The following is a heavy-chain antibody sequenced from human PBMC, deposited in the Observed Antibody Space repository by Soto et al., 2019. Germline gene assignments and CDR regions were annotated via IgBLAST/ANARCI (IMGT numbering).Heavy chain of an antibody. D-gene: IGHD3-22*01. CDR3: ARSPSGIVVVTSYFDY. CDR2: INPNSGGT. V-gene: IGHV1-2*04. J-gene: IGHJ4*02. CDR1: GYTFTGSY. Sequence: ASVKVSCKASGYTFTGSYMHWVRQAPGQGLEWMGWINPNSGGTNYAQKFQGWVTMTRDTSISTAYMELSRLRSDDTAVYYCARSPSGIVVVTSYFDYWGQGTLVTVSS.